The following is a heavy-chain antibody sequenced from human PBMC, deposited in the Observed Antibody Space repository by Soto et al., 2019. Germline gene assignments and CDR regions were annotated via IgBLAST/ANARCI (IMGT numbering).Heavy chain of an antibody. Sequence: EVQLVESGGGLVQPGGSLRLSCVASGFTLSTYGMNWVRQAPGKGLEWVSFISSSSTTIYYADSVKGRFTISRDNAKNSLYLQMNSLRDEDTALYYCARDGYCISTSCYFLPDVWGQGTTVTVSS. CDR3: ARDGYCISTSCYFLPDV. CDR1: GFTLSTYG. V-gene: IGHV3-48*02. CDR2: ISSSSTTI. J-gene: IGHJ6*02. D-gene: IGHD2-2*03.